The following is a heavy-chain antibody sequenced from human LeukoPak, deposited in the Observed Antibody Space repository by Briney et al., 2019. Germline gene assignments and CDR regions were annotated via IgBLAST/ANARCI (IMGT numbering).Heavy chain of an antibody. Sequence: SETLSLTCTVSGGSISGSYWSWLRQPPGEGLEWIGSFYYSGNTNYNPSLKSRVTISVDTSKNQFSLNLSSVTAADTAVYYCARDPYRDNFFDPWGQGTLVTVSS. J-gene: IGHJ5*02. V-gene: IGHV4-59*01. CDR1: GGSISGSY. CDR3: ARDPYRDNFFDP. D-gene: IGHD1-26*01. CDR2: FYYSGNT.